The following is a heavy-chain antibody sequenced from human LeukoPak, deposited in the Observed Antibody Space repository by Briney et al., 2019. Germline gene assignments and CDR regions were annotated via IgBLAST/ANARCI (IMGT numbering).Heavy chain of an antibody. J-gene: IGHJ4*02. CDR2: IYYSGST. CDR1: GGSISSCSYY. V-gene: IGHV4-39*01. CDR3: ARYQGGHIVVVPGFDY. D-gene: IGHD2-2*01. Sequence: SETQSLTCTVSGGSISSCSYYWDWIRQPPGKGLEWIGSIYYSGSTYYNPSLKSRVTISVDTSKNQFSLKLSSVTAADTAVYYCARYQGGHIVVVPGFDYWGQGTLDTVSS.